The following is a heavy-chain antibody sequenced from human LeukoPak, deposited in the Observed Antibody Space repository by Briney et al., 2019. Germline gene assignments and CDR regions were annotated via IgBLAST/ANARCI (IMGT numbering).Heavy chain of an antibody. CDR2: INWNGGST. CDR1: GFTFDDYG. V-gene: IGHV3-20*04. J-gene: IGHJ4*02. D-gene: IGHD3-22*01. Sequence: GGSLRLSCAASGFTFDDYGMSWVRQAPGKGLEWVSGINWNGGSTGYADSVKGRFTISRDNAKNSLYLQMNSLRAEDTALYYCARERGYYYDSSGYYPYYFDYWGQGTLVTVSS. CDR3: ARERGYYYDSSGYYPYYFDY.